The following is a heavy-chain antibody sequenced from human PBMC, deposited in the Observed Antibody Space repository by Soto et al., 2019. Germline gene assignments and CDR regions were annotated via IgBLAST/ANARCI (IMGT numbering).Heavy chain of an antibody. CDR1: GGTFSSYA. V-gene: IGHV1-69*01. J-gene: IGHJ4*02. CDR3: ARVLLTIFLEGYFDY. CDR2: IIPIFGTA. Sequence: QVQLVQSGAEVKKPGSSVKVSCKASGGTFSSYAISWVRQAPGQGLEWMGGIIPIFGTANYAQKFQGRVTITADESTSTDYMELSSLRSEDTAVYYCARVLLTIFLEGYFDYWGQGTLVTVSS. D-gene: IGHD3-3*01.